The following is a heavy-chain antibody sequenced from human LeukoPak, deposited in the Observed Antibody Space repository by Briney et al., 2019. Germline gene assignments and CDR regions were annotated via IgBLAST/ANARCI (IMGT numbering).Heavy chain of an antibody. V-gene: IGHV4-38-2*02. CDR2: IYHSGST. CDR3: ARTIVGAQQGGY. D-gene: IGHD1-26*01. J-gene: IGHJ4*02. CDR1: GYSISSGYY. Sequence: SETLSLTCTVSGYSISSGYYWGWIRQPPGKGLEWIGSIYHSGSTYYSPSLKSRVTISVDTSKNQFSLKLSSVTAADTAVYYCARTIVGAQQGGYWGQGTLVTVSS.